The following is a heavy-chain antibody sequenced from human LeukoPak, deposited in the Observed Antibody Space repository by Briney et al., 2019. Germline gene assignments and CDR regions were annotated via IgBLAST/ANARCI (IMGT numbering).Heavy chain of an antibody. CDR2: IKGDGDAI. CDR1: GFTFSSFW. D-gene: IGHD3-10*01. Sequence: GGSLRLSCAASGFTFSSFWMGWVRHAPGKGLEWVANIKGDGDAIYYLGSVKGRFSISRDNAKNLLFLQMSSLTAEDTAVYYCARDGSSFDYWGQGVLVTVSS. J-gene: IGHJ4*02. V-gene: IGHV3-7*01. CDR3: ARDGSSFDY.